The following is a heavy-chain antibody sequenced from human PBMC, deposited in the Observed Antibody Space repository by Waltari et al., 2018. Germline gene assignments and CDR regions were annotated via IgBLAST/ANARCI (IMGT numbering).Heavy chain of an antibody. Sequence: QVQLQESGPGLVKSSETLSLTCTVSGESLSSSDWWTWVRQSPGKGLEWIGEISHSGDTDYHPSLKGRVTISADRSRNQFSLNRNSVTAADTAVYYCARARYFGLLFAWFDPWGQGTLVTVSS. CDR3: ARARYFGLLFAWFDP. CDR1: GESLSSSDW. V-gene: IGHV4-4*02. CDR2: ISHSGDT. J-gene: IGHJ5*02. D-gene: IGHD2-21*02.